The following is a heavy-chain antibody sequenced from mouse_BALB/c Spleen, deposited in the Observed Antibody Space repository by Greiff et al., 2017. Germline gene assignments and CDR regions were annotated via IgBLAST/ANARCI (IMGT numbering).Heavy chain of an antibody. J-gene: IGHJ2*01. V-gene: IGHV5-6*02. CDR1: GFTFSSYG. Sequence: EVKLVESGGDLVKPGGSLKLSCAASGFTFSSYGMSWVRQTPDKRLEWVATISSGGSYTYYPDSVKGRFTISRDNAKNTLYLQMSSLKSEDTAMYYCARTSGFDYWGQGTTLTVSS. D-gene: IGHD3-1*01. CDR2: ISSGGSYT. CDR3: ARTSGFDY.